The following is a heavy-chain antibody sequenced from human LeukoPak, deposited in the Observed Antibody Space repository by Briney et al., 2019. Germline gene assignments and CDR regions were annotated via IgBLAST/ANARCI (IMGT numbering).Heavy chain of an antibody. J-gene: IGHJ6*02. D-gene: IGHD5-18*01. CDR3: ARIGGYSYGYVVDYYYYYGMDV. Sequence: GESLKISCKGSGYSFTSYWISWVRQMPGKGQEWMGRIDPSDSYTNYSPSFQGHVTISADKSISTAYLQWSSLEASDTAMYYCARIGGYSYGYVVDYYYYYGMDVWGQGTTVTVSS. V-gene: IGHV5-10-1*01. CDR1: GYSFTSYW. CDR2: IDPSDSYT.